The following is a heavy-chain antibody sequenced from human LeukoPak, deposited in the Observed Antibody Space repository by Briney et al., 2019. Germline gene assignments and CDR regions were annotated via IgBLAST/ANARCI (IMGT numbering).Heavy chain of an antibody. V-gene: IGHV4-59*12. CDR3: AKDRKAVADEGDY. CDR1: DGFISNYY. Sequence: SETLSLTCTVSDGFISNYYWSWIRQPPGKGLEWIGYIYYSRGITNYNPSLKSRVTISIDTSKNQVSLKLSSVTAADTAVYYCAKDRKAVADEGDYWGQGTLVTVSS. J-gene: IGHJ4*02. D-gene: IGHD6-19*01. CDR2: IYYSRGIT.